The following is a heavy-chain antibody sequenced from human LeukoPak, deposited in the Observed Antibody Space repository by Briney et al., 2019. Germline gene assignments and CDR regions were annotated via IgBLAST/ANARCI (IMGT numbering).Heavy chain of an antibody. D-gene: IGHD5-24*01. CDR2: ISYSGST. Sequence: SETLSLTCSVSGASITSSNYYWGWIRQPPGKGLEWIVSISYSGSTYYNPSLKSRVTISVDTSKNQFSLKLSSVTAADTAVYYCARGRDGYNLPYYFDYWGQGTLVTVSS. V-gene: IGHV4-39*07. CDR1: GASITSSNYY. CDR3: ARGRDGYNLPYYFDY. J-gene: IGHJ4*02.